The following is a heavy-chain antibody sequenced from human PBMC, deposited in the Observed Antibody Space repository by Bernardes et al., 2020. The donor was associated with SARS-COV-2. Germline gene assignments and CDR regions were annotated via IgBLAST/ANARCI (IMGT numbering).Heavy chain of an antibody. CDR2: INPSGST. V-gene: IGHV4-61*02. CDR3: ARENGYTSGWHFFYFDY. Sequence: SETLSLTCTVSGGSINSASYYWSWIRQPAGKGLEWVGRINPSGSTDYNPSLKSRVTISVDTSKNQFSLKLNSVTAADTAVYYCARENGYTSGWHFFYFDYWGQGTLVTVSS. CDR1: GGSINSASYY. J-gene: IGHJ4*02. D-gene: IGHD6-19*01.